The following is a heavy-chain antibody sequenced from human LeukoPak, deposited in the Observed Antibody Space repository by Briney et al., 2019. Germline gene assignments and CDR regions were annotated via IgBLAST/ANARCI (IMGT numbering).Heavy chain of an antibody. CDR3: ARDQQWLTPFDY. J-gene: IGHJ4*02. V-gene: IGHV3-33*01. D-gene: IGHD6-19*01. Sequence: PGGSLRLSCAASGFTFSSYGMHWVRRAPGKGLEWVAVIWYDGSNKYYADSVKGRFTISRDNSKNTLYLQMNSLRAEDTAVYYCARDQQWLTPFDYWGQGTLVTVSS. CDR1: GFTFSSYG. CDR2: IWYDGSNK.